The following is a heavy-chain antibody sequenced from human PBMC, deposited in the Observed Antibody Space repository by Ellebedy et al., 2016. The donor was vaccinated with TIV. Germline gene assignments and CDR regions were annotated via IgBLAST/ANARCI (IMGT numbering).Heavy chain of an antibody. CDR2: ISSSGSTI. Sequence: YYWGWIRQPPGKGLEWVSYISSSGSTIYYADSVKGRFTISRDNAKNSLYLQMNSLRAEDTAVYYCASKYSSGWHGPWRDWYFDLWGRGTLVTVSS. CDR1: YY. CDR3: ASKYSSGWHGPWRDWYFDL. J-gene: IGHJ2*01. D-gene: IGHD6-19*01. V-gene: IGHV3-11*01.